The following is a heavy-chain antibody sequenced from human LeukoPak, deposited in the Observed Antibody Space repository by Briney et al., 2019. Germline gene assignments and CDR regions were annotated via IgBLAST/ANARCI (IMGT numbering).Heavy chain of an antibody. CDR3: ARGAGLAAAGTYY. CDR1: GYTFTGYY. V-gene: IGHV1-2*02. CDR2: INPNSGGT. D-gene: IGHD6-13*01. Sequence: ASVKVSCKSSGYTFTGYYMNWVRQAPGQGLEWMGWINPNSGGTNYAQKFQGRVTMTRDTSISTAYMDLSRLRSDDTAVYYCARGAGLAAAGTYYWGQGTLVTVSS. J-gene: IGHJ4*02.